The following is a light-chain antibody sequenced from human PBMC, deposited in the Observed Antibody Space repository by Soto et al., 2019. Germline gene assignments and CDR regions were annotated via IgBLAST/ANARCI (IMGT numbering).Light chain of an antibody. CDR2: EVN. J-gene: IGLJ1*01. CDR3: SSFAVSNSCV. Sequence: QSVLTQPPSASGAPGQSVTISCTGTSNDVGGYNYVSWYQQHPGKAPKLMIYEVNKRPSGVPDRFSGSKSGNTASLTVSGLQAEDEADYYCSSFAVSNSCVFGTGTKVTVL. V-gene: IGLV2-8*01. CDR1: SNDVGGYNY.